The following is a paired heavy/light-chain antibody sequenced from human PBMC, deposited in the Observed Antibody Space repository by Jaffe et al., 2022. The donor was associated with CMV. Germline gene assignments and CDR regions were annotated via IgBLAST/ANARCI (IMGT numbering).Heavy chain of an antibody. Sequence: QVQLLQSGAVVKKPGSSVKVSCRAPGVTFSSYAFSWVRQAPGQGLEWMGRIIPILPQTNYAQKFQGRVTITADKSTNTAYLELSRLRSEDTAVYYCARDSPSYDFWSGNPLIDYYYYMDVWGKGTTVTVSS. CDR3: ARDSPSYDFWSGNPLIDYYYYMDV. CDR1: GVTFSSYA. CDR2: IIPILPQT. V-gene: IGHV1-69*09. J-gene: IGHJ6*03. D-gene: IGHD3-3*01.
Light chain of an antibody. J-gene: IGLJ2*01. V-gene: IGLV1-40*01. Sequence: QSVLTQPPSVSGAPGQRVTISCTGSSSNIGGGYDVHWYQQLPGRAPKLLISGNTNRRSGVPDRFSGSKSGTSASLAITGLQAEDEADYYCQSYDSSLGASVVFGGGTRLIVL. CDR1: SSNIGGGYD. CDR3: QSYDSSLGASVV. CDR2: GNT.